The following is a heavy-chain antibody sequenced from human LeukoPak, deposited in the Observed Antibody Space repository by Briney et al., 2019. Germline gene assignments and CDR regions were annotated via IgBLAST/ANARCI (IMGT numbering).Heavy chain of an antibody. CDR2: ISYDGSNK. V-gene: IGHV3-30-3*01. CDR1: GFTFSSYA. CDR3: ARGPLHGMDV. Sequence: GRSLRLSCAASGFTFSSYAMHWVRQAPGKGLEWVAVISYDGSNKYYADSVKGRFTISRDNSKNTLYLQMNSLRAEDTAVYYCARGPLHGMDVWGQGTTATVSS. J-gene: IGHJ6*02.